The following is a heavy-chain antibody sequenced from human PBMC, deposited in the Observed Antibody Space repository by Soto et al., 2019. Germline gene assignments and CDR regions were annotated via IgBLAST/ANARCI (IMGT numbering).Heavy chain of an antibody. J-gene: IGHJ3*01. CDR2: ITGDSGTV. CDR3: ARDPGYYDSSGSNDAFDV. CDR1: GFTFSNYA. Sequence: EVQLVESGGGLVQPGGSLRLACAASGFTFSNYAMDWVRQAPGKGLEWISYITGDSGTVLYADSVKGRFTISRDNAKNSLYLPMNSLRVEDTAVYYCARDPGYYDSSGSNDAFDVWGQGIMVTVSS. V-gene: IGHV3-48*01. D-gene: IGHD3-22*01.